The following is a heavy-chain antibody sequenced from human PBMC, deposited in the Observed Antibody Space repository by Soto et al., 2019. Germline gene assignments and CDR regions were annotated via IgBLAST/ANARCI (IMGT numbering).Heavy chain of an antibody. CDR2: IWYDGSDK. D-gene: IGHD6-19*01. Sequence: WGSLRLSCAASGFTFSSYGMHWVRQAPGKGLEWVAVIWYDGSDKYYADSVKGRFTISRDNSKNTLYLQMNSLRAEDTAVYYCTRDSHVGSGWQLTADYWGQGTLVTVSS. CDR1: GFTFSSYG. CDR3: TRDSHVGSGWQLTADY. V-gene: IGHV3-33*08. J-gene: IGHJ4*02.